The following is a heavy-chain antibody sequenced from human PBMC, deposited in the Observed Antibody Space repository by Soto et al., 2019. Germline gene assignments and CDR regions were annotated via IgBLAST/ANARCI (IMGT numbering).Heavy chain of an antibody. J-gene: IGHJ6*03. D-gene: IGHD3-3*01. V-gene: IGHV3-48*01. CDR2: ISSASSTT. CDR1: GFTFNRLG. Sequence: EEQLVESGGALVQPGGSLRLSCAASGFTFNRLGMNWVRQAPGKGLEWISYISSASSTTQYAESVKGRFTISRDNARDSLYLQMSSLRVEDTAVYYCARRPLWSGLSDYYYMDVWGKGTTVTVSS. CDR3: ARRPLWSGLSDYYYMDV.